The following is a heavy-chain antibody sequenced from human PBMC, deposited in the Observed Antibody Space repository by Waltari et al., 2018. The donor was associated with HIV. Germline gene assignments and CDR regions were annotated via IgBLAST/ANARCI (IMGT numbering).Heavy chain of an antibody. J-gene: IGHJ4*02. V-gene: IGHV1-2*02. CDR2: VNPNSGGT. D-gene: IGHD3-16*01. CDR3: AVPWGMTEPTDY. Sequence: QAHLVQSGAEVQQPGAPVKVYCQASGYHLPPPGHDVHRVRQAPGQGLEWMGWVNPNSGGTVYAQNFQGRVTMTRDTSISTAYMELSRLRSDDTAIYYCAVPWGMTEPTDYWGQGTLVTVSS. CDR1: GYHLPPPGHD.